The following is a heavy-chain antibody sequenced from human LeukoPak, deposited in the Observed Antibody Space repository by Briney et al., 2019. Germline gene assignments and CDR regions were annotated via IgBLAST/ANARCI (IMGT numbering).Heavy chain of an antibody. CDR1: GFTVTSNY. CDR2: IYSGGST. Sequence: GGSLRLSCAASGFTVTSNYMSCVRQAPGEGLEWVSVIYSGGSTYYADSVKGRFTISRDNSKNTLYLQMNSLRAEDTAVYYCARDSGGWEAKLDYWGQGTLVTVSS. J-gene: IGHJ4*02. CDR3: ARDSGGWEAKLDY. D-gene: IGHD6-19*01. V-gene: IGHV3-53*01.